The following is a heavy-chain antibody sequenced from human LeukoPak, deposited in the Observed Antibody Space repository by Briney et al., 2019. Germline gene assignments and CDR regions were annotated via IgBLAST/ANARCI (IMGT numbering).Heavy chain of an antibody. J-gene: IGHJ4*02. V-gene: IGHV4-59*01. CDR3: ARARIHYYDSSGYNDY. CDR2: TYYSGST. Sequence: PSETLSLTCTVSGGSISSYYWSWIRQPPGKGLEWIGYTYYSGSTNYNPSLKSRVTISVDTSKNQFSLKLSSVTAADTAVYYCARARIHYYDSSGYNDYWGQGTLVTVSS. CDR1: GGSISSYY. D-gene: IGHD3-22*01.